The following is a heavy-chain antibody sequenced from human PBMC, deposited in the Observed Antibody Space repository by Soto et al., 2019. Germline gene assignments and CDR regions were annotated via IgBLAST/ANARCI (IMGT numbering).Heavy chain of an antibody. Sequence: GGSLRLSCAASGFTFSNAWINWVRQAPGKGLEWVGRIKSKTDGGTADYAAPVKGRFTVSRDDSKNTVYLQMNSLKTEDTGIYDCTKDSYSSIIVVRFDYWGQGTVVTVPQ. CDR1: GFTFSNAW. CDR3: TKDSYSSIIVVRFDY. D-gene: IGHD1-26*01. J-gene: IGHJ4*02. CDR2: IKSKTDGGTA. V-gene: IGHV3-15*07.